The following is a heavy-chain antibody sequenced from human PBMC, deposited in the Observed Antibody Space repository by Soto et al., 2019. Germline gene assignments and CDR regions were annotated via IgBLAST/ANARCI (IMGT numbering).Heavy chain of an antibody. CDR3: ARGDILTGYSH. D-gene: IGHD3-9*01. CDR1: GGSISSSGYY. J-gene: IGHJ4*02. V-gene: IGHV4-39*01. Sequence: PSDTLSLTCTVSGGSISSSGYYWGWIRQPPGKGLEWIGTIYYSGSTYYNPSLKSRVTISVDTSKNQFSLKLSSVTAADTAVYYCARGDILTGYSHWGQGTLVTVSS. CDR2: IYYSGST.